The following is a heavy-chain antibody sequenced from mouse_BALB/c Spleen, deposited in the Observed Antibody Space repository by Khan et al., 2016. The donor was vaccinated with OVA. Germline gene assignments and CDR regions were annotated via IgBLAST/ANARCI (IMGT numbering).Heavy chain of an antibody. CDR3: TRSNSYWYFDV. Sequence: QIQLVQSGPELKKPGETVKISCKASGYTFTNYGMNWVKQAPGKGLKWMGWINPYTGEPTYADDFKGRFAFSLETSASTAYLQINNLKNEDTATYFCTRSNSYWYFDVWGAGTTVTVSS. CDR2: INPYTGEP. V-gene: IGHV9-3-1*01. J-gene: IGHJ1*01. CDR1: GYTFTNYG. D-gene: IGHD4-1*02.